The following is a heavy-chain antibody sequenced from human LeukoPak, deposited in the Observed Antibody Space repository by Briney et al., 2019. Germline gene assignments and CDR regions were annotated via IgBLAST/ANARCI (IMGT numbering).Heavy chain of an antibody. CDR3: ARESSGWYVYFDY. J-gene: IGHJ4*02. CDR2: ISSSSSTI. Sequence: GGSLRLSCATSGFTFSKYAMSWVRQAPGKGLEWVSYISSSSSTIYYADSVRGRFTISRDNAKNSLYLQMNSLRAEDTAVYYCARESSGWYVYFDYWGQGTPVTVSS. CDR1: GFTFSKYA. V-gene: IGHV3-48*01. D-gene: IGHD6-19*01.